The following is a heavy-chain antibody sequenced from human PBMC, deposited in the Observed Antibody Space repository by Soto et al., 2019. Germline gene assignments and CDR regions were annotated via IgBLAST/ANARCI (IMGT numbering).Heavy chain of an antibody. CDR1: GYTFFTYD. Sequence: QVHLVQSGVEVKTPGASVKVSCQASGYTFFTYDISWVRQAPAQGLEWMGWISTYSGDTKYAQKFQGRVTMTTDACTTTAYLELRSLRSDDTAVYYCARHHGPTTSENGFDPWGQGTLVTVSS. CDR2: ISTYSGDT. D-gene: IGHD5-12*01. J-gene: IGHJ5*02. V-gene: IGHV1-18*01. CDR3: ARHHGPTTSENGFDP.